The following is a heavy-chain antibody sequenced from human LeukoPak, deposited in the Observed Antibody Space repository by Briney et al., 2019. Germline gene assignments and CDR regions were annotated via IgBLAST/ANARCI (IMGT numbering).Heavy chain of an antibody. D-gene: IGHD6-13*01. J-gene: IGHJ3*02. Sequence: PSETLSLTCTVSGGSISSSSYYWDWIRQPPGKGLEWIGNIDYSGSTYYNPSLKSRVTISVDKSKNQFSLKLSSVTAADTAVYYCARSLIAAAGTPAFDIWGQGTMVTVSS. CDR2: IDYSGST. CDR1: GGSISSSSYY. V-gene: IGHV4-39*07. CDR3: ARSLIAAAGTPAFDI.